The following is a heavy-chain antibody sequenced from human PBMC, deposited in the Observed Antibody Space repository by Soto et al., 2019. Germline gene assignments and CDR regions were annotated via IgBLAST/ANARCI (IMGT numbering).Heavy chain of an antibody. D-gene: IGHD3-22*01. CDR2: IDPSGGST. Sequence: SVKVSCKASGYTFTSYYMHWVRQAPGQGLEWMGIIDPSGGSTSYAPRFQGRVTMTRDTSTSTVYMELSSLTSEDTAVYYCARDQLDRYYYDSSGYYPPDYWGQGTLVTVLL. CDR3: ARDQLDRYYYDSSGYYPPDY. CDR1: GYTFTSYY. J-gene: IGHJ4*02. V-gene: IGHV1-46*01.